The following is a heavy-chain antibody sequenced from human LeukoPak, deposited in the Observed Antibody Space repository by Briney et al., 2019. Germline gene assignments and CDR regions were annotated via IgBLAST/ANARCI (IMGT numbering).Heavy chain of an antibody. V-gene: IGHV4-61*01. CDR2: IYYSGST. CDR3: ARMVSGYYELDC. J-gene: IGHJ4*02. Sequence: SETLSLTCTVSGGSVSSGSHYWSWLRQPPGKGLEWIGYIYYSGSTNYNPSLESRVAISVDTPKNQFSLNLSSVTAADTAVYYCARMVSGYYELDCWGQGTLVTVSP. D-gene: IGHD3-22*01. CDR1: GGSVSSGSHY.